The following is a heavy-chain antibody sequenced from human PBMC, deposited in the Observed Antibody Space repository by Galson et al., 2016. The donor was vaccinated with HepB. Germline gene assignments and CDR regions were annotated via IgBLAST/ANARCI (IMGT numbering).Heavy chain of an antibody. Sequence: SVKVSCKASGYTFTDYYMHWVRQAPGQGLEWMGWINPNPGRTKCAQKFQGRVTMTRDSSISTAYMELTRLTSDDTAIYYCARAQINWNAHWGPGTLVTVSS. D-gene: IGHD1-1*01. CDR3: ARAQINWNAH. J-gene: IGHJ1*01. V-gene: IGHV1-2*02. CDR2: INPNPGRT. CDR1: GYTFTDYY.